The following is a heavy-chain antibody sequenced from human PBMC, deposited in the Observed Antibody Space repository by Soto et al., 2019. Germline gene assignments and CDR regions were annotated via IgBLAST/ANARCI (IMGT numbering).Heavy chain of an antibody. CDR3: ARVGYDILTGYYPGFFDY. J-gene: IGHJ4*02. V-gene: IGHV1-18*01. CDR2: ISAYNGNT. CDR1: GYTFTSYG. D-gene: IGHD3-9*01. Sequence: GASVKVSCKASGYTFTSYGISWVRQAPGQGLEWMGWISAYNGNTNYAQKLQGRVTMTTDTSTSTAYMELRSLRSDDTAVYYCARVGYDILTGYYPGFFDYWGQGTLVTVSS.